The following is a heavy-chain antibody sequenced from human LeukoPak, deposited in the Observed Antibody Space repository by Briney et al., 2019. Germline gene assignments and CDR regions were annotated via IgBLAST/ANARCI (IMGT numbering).Heavy chain of an antibody. Sequence: GGSLRLSCAASEFSVGSNYMTWVRQAPGKGLEWVSLIYSGGSTYYADSVKGRFTISRDNSKNTLYLQMNSLRAEDTAVYYCAKVIWNDVEGCFDYWGQGTLVTVSS. CDR3: AKVIWNDVEGCFDY. J-gene: IGHJ4*02. CDR2: IYSGGST. V-gene: IGHV3-66*01. CDR1: EFSVGSNY. D-gene: IGHD1-1*01.